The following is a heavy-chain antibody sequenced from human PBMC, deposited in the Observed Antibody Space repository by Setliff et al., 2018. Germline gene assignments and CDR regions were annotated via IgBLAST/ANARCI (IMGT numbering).Heavy chain of an antibody. CDR2: INHSGSP. Sequence: SETLSLTCAVYGDSLSDYYWSWIRQAPGKGPVWIGEINHSGSPNYNPSLKSRVTMSVDTSKNQISLKITSVTAADTALYSCAGTPARGTTWLSPFDYWGQGIQVTVSS. CDR1: GDSLSDYY. CDR3: AGTPARGTTWLSPFDY. J-gene: IGHJ4*02. V-gene: IGHV4-34*01. D-gene: IGHD3-9*01.